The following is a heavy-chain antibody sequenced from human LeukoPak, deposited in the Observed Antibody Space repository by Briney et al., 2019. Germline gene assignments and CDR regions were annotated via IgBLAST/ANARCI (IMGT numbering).Heavy chain of an antibody. V-gene: IGHV3-53*01. J-gene: IGHJ4*02. CDR1: GFTVSSHY. CDR2: IYTGGGR. Sequence: GGSLRLSCAASGFTVSSHYMNWVRQAPGKELEWVSVIYTGGGRYYADSVRGRFTISRDTSKNMVFLQMNSLRVKDTAVYYCARGIDYWGQGTLVTVSS. CDR3: ARGIDY.